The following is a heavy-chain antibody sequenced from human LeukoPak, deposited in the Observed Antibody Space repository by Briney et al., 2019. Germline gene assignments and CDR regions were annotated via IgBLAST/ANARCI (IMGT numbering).Heavy chain of an antibody. Sequence: SETLSLTCAVYGGSLSGYYWSWIRQPPGKGLEWIGDINHSGSSNYNPSLKSRVTISVDTSKNQFALKLSSVTAADTAVYYCARVAAYSSPWFDPWGQGTLVTVSS. CDR3: ARVAAYSSPWFDP. D-gene: IGHD6-13*01. CDR2: INHSGSS. V-gene: IGHV4-34*01. CDR1: GGSLSGYY. J-gene: IGHJ5*02.